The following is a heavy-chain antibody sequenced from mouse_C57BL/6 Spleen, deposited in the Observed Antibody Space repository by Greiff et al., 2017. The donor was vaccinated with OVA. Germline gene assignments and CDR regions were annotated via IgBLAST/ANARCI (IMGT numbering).Heavy chain of an antibody. CDR1: GFNIKDYY. CDR3: TIYDGYYCFFDY. D-gene: IGHD2-3*01. CDR2: IDPEDGDT. Sequence: EVKLVESGAELVRPGASVKLSCTASGFNIKDYYMHWVKQRPEQGLGWIGRIDPEDGDTEYAPKFQGKATMTADTSSNTAYLQLSSLTSEDTAVYYCTIYDGYYCFFDYWGQGTTLTVSS. V-gene: IGHV14-1*01. J-gene: IGHJ2*01.